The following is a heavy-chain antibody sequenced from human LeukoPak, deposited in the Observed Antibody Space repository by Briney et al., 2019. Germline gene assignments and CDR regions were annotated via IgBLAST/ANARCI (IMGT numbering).Heavy chain of an antibody. V-gene: IGHV4-39*01. CDR2: IYYSGST. D-gene: IGHD1-26*01. J-gene: IGHJ5*01. Sequence: SETLSLTCTVSGGSISSSSYYWGWIRQPPGKGLEWIGSIYYSGSTYYNPSLKSRVTISVDTSKNQFSLKLSSVTAADTAVYYCARRGPYGSYWKYNWFDSWGQGTLVTVSS. CDR1: GGSISSSSYY. CDR3: ARRGPYGSYWKYNWFDS.